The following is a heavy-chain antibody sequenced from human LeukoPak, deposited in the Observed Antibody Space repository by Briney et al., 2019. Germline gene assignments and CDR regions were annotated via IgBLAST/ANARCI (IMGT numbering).Heavy chain of an antibody. V-gene: IGHV4-59*01. Sequence: SETLSLTCTVSGGSISSYHWSWIRQPPGKGLEWIGYIYYSGSTNYNPSLKSRVTISVDTSKNQFSLKLSSVTAADTAVYYCARERRTAMVTTLDYWGQGTLVTVSS. D-gene: IGHD5-18*01. CDR2: IYYSGST. CDR1: GGSISSYH. CDR3: ARERRTAMVTTLDY. J-gene: IGHJ4*02.